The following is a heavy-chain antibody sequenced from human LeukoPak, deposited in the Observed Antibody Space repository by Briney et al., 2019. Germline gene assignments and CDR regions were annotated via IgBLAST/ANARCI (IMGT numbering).Heavy chain of an antibody. CDR2: IRDDGSEK. Sequence: GGSLRLSCEASGFTFRNYWMSWVRQAPGKGREWVANIRDDGSEKYYVDSVKGRFTISRDNAKNSLYLQMNSLRAEDTAVYHCAKDYVVNYWGQGTLVTVSS. CDR3: AKDYVVNY. D-gene: IGHD2-15*01. V-gene: IGHV3-7*03. CDR1: GFTFRNYW. J-gene: IGHJ4*02.